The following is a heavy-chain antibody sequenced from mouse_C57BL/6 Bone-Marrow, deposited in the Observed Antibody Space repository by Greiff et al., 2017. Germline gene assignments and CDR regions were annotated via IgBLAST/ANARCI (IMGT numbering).Heavy chain of an antibody. V-gene: IGHV1-54*01. J-gene: IGHJ1*03. CDR3: ASFDYVWYFDV. CDR2: INPGSGGT. CDR1: GYAFTNYL. D-gene: IGHD2-4*01. Sequence: VKVVESGAELVRPGTSVKVSCKASGYAFTNYLIEWVKQRPGQGLEWIGVINPGSGGTNYNEKFKGKATLTADKSSSTAYMQLSSLTSEDSAVYFCASFDYVWYFDVWGTGTTVTVSS.